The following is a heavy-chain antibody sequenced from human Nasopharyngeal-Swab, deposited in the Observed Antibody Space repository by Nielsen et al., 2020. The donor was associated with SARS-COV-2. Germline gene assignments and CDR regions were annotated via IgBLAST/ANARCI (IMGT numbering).Heavy chain of an antibody. V-gene: IGHV2-5*02. Sequence: SGPTLVKPTQTLTLTCTFSGFSLSTSGVGVGWIRQPPGKALEWLALIYWDDDKRYSPSLKSRLTITKDTSKNQVVLTMTNMDPVDTATYYCAHRLSGFCSGYFGYWGHGTLVTVSS. D-gene: IGHD3-3*01. J-gene: IGHJ4*01. CDR3: AHRLSGFCSGYFGY. CDR2: IYWDDDK. CDR1: GFSLSTSGVG.